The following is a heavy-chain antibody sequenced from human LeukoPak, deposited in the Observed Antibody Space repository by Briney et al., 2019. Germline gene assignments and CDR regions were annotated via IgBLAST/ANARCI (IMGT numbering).Heavy chain of an antibody. CDR3: ASHSLGPLDAFDI. D-gene: IGHD2-15*01. J-gene: IGHJ3*02. V-gene: IGHV4-31*03. CDR2: IYYSGST. Sequence: SETLSLTCTVSGGSISSGGYYWSWIRQHPGKGLEWIGYIYYSGSTYYNPSLKSRVTISVDTSKNQFSLKLSSVTAADTAVYYCASHSLGPLDAFDIWGQGTMVTVSS. CDR1: GGSISSGGYY.